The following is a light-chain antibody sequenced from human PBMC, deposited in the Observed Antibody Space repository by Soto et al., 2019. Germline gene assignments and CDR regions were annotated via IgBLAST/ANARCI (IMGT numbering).Light chain of an antibody. V-gene: IGKV3-15*01. CDR3: QQYNNRPLT. J-gene: IGKJ4*01. Sequence: EIMITQSPCTLSVSPGERATLSCRASQSVSSNLAWYQQKPGQAPRLLIYGASTRATGIPARFSGSGSGTEFTLTISSLQSEDFAGYYCQQYNNRPLTFGGGTKVDIK. CDR2: GAS. CDR1: QSVSSN.